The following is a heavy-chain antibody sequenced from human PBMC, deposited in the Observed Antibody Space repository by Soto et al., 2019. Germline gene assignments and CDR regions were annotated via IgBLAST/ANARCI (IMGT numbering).Heavy chain of an antibody. V-gene: IGHV4-59*04. CDR1: GGSINNYY. J-gene: IGHJ4*01. CDR3: ARHDGFSSGWVFDY. CDR2: IYYHGNT. D-gene: IGHD6-19*01. Sequence: SETLSLTCPFSGGSINNYYWTWIRQSPGRGLEWIGTIYYHGNTYSNPSLKSRVTISVDTSNNQLSLRLRSVTAADTAIYYCARHDGFSSGWVFDYWGHGTLVTVSS.